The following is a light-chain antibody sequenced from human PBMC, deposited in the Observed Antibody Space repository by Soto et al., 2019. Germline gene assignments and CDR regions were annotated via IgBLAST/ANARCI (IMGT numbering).Light chain of an antibody. CDR1: QSIDRW. J-gene: IGKJ1*01. Sequence: DIQMTQSPSTLSASVGDRVTITCRASQSIDRWLAWYQQKPGKAPKVLIHAASRVQSGVPSTFSASGSGTDFALTISSLQPEDFATYYCHQTYANPWTSGQGAKADNK. V-gene: IGKV1-39*01. CDR2: AAS. CDR3: HQTYANPWT.